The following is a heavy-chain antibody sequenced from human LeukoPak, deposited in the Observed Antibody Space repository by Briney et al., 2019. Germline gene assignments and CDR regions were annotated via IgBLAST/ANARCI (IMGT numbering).Heavy chain of an antibody. D-gene: IGHD3-22*01. Sequence: SETLPLTCTVSGGSISSYYWSWIRQPPGKGLEWIGYIYYSGSTNYNPSLKSRVTISVDTSKNQFSLKLSSVTAADTAVYYCAKISSGYYYYMDVWGKGTTVTISS. J-gene: IGHJ6*03. CDR3: AKISSGYYYYMDV. CDR2: IYYSGST. V-gene: IGHV4-59*01. CDR1: GGSISSYY.